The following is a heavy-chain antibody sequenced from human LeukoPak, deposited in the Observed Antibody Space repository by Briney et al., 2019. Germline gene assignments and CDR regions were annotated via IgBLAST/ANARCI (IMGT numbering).Heavy chain of an antibody. J-gene: IGHJ4*02. V-gene: IGHV3-33*01. CDR2: IWYDGSNK. Sequence: GRSLRLSCAASGFTFSSYAMHWVRQAPGKGLEWVAVIWYDGSNKYYADSVKGRFTISRDNYKKALYLQMNGQRAEDTAVYYCARDRVVVAATEGYYFDYWGQGTLVTVSS. CDR1: GFTFSSYA. CDR3: ARDRVVVAATEGYYFDY. D-gene: IGHD2-15*01.